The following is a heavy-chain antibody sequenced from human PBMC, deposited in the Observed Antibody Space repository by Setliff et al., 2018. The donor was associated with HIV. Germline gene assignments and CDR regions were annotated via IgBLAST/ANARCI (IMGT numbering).Heavy chain of an antibody. J-gene: IGHJ4*02. CDR3: VLKYQPHQFRPYYFDS. V-gene: IGHV3-74*01. D-gene: IGHD3-16*01. Sequence: GGSLRLSCAASGFTFSNYWMHWVRQVPGKGLVWVSRINTDGSNTTYADSVKGRLTISRDNAKNSVYLQMNSLRAEDTALYYCVLKYQPHQFRPYYFDSWGQGTLVTVSS. CDR2: INTDGSNT. CDR1: GFTFSNYW.